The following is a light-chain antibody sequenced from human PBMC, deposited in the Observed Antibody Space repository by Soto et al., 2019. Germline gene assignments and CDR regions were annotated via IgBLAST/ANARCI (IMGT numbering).Light chain of an antibody. CDR2: DVS. CDR1: SSDVGGYNY. J-gene: IGLJ1*01. V-gene: IGLV2-14*01. Sequence: QSALTQPASVSGSPGQSITISCTGTSSDVGGYNYVSWYQQHPGKAPTLMIYDVSNRPSGVSNRFSGSKSGNTASLTISGLQAEDEADYYCSSYTSSSTSYVFGTGTKLTVL. CDR3: SSYTSSSTSYV.